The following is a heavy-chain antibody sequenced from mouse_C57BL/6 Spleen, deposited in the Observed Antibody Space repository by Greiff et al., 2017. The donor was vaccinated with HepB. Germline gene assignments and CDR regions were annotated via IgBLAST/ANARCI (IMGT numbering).Heavy chain of an antibody. Sequence: EVKVVESGGGLVKPGGSLKLSCAASGFTFSSYAMSWVRQTPEKRLEWVATISDGGSYTYYPDNVKGRFTISRDNAKNNLYLQMSHLKSEDTAMYYCARSGNYVFAYWGQGTLVTVSA. CDR3: ARSGNYVFAY. CDR2: ISDGGSYT. CDR1: GFTFSSYA. V-gene: IGHV5-4*03. D-gene: IGHD2-1*01. J-gene: IGHJ3*01.